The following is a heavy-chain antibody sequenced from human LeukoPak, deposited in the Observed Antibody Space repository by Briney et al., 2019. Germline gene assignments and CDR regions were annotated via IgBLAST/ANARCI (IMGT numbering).Heavy chain of an antibody. CDR3: ARSWIQLWYFDY. V-gene: IGHV3-74*01. J-gene: IGHJ4*02. CDR2: INSDGSST. Sequence: GGSLRLSCAASGFTFSNYWMHWVRQAPGKGLVWLSRINSDGSSTDYADSVKGRFTVSRDNAKNTLYLQMNSLRAEDTAVYYCARSWIQLWYFDYWGQGTLVTVSS. D-gene: IGHD5-18*01. CDR1: GFTFSNYW.